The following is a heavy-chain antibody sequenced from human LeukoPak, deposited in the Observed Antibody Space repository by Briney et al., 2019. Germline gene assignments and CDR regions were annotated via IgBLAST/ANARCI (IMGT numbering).Heavy chain of an antibody. Sequence: PGRSLRLSCAASGFTFSSYAMSWVRQAPGKGLEWVSAISGSGGSTYYADSVKGRFTISRDNSKNTLYLQMNSLRAEDTAVYYCAKGSVPAAAGGLYFDYWGQGTLVTVSS. CDR1: GFTFSSYA. CDR3: AKGSVPAAAGGLYFDY. CDR2: ISGSGGST. V-gene: IGHV3-23*01. J-gene: IGHJ4*02. D-gene: IGHD2-2*01.